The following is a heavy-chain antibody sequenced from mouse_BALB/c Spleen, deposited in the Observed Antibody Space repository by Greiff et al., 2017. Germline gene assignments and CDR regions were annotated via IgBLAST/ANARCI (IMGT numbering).Heavy chain of an antibody. V-gene: IGHV2-9*02. CDR1: GFSLTSYG. J-gene: IGHJ2*01. D-gene: IGHD1-1*01. CDR2: IWAGGST. CDR3: ARGRYYGSSPYYFDY. Sequence: QVQLQQSGPGLVAPSQSLSITCTVSGFSLTSYGVHWVRQPPGKGLEWLGVIWAGGSTNYNSALMSRLSISKDNSKSQVFLKMNSLQTDDTAMYYCARGRYYGSSPYYFDYWGQGTTLTVSS.